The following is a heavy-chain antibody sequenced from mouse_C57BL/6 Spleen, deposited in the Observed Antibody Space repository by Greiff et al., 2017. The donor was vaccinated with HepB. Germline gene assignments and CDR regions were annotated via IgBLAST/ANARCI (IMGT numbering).Heavy chain of an antibody. Sequence: EVQLQQSVAELVRPGASVKLSCTASGFNIKNTYMHWVKQRPEQGLEWIGRIDPANGNTKYAPKFQGKATITADTSANTAYLQLSSLTSEDTAIYYCASLDYYYGSSYPFDYWGQGTTLTVSS. CDR1: GFNIKNTY. D-gene: IGHD1-1*01. CDR2: IDPANGNT. V-gene: IGHV14-3*01. CDR3: ASLDYYYGSSYPFDY. J-gene: IGHJ2*01.